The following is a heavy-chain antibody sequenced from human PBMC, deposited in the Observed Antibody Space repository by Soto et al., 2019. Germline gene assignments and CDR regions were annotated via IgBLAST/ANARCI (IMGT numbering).Heavy chain of an antibody. D-gene: IGHD2-21*02. J-gene: IGHJ6*02. CDR1: GGSISSSNW. CDR3: ARVGGQTDPGHCYDGEDV. CDR2: IYHSGGT. V-gene: IGHV4-4*02. Sequence: SETLSLTCAASGGSISSSNWWSWVRQPPGKGLEWIGEIYHSGGTNYNPSLKSRVTISVDKSKNQFFLKLSSVTAADTAVYYCARVGGQTDPGHCYDGEDVWGQGTTVTVSS.